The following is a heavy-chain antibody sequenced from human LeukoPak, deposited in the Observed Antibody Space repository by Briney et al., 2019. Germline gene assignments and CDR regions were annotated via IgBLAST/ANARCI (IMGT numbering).Heavy chain of an antibody. D-gene: IGHD2-15*01. V-gene: IGHV4-59*08. Sequence: KPSETLSLTCTASGGSIGSYYWSWIRQPPGKGLEWIGYIYYSGSTNYNPSLKSRVTISVDTSKNQFSLKLTSVTAADTAVYYCARYYCSGGSCYHPGFDYWGQGTLVTVSS. CDR1: GGSIGSYY. CDR2: IYYSGST. J-gene: IGHJ4*02. CDR3: ARYYCSGGSCYHPGFDY.